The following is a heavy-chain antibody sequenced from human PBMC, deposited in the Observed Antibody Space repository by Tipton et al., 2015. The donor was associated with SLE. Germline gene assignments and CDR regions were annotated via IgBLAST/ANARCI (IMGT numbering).Heavy chain of an antibody. CDR1: GATITKSSYY. D-gene: IGHD1-1*01. CDR3: AAQQRGTHF. CDR2: VLYGGAN. Sequence: GLVKPSETLSLSCSVSGATITKSSYYWGWIRQSPGSGLEWVASVLYGGANYSNPSLRSRVAISVDTSKNQFSLHLTSVTAADSGIYYCAAQQRGTHFWGQGTLVAVSS. V-gene: IGHV4-39*07. J-gene: IGHJ4*02.